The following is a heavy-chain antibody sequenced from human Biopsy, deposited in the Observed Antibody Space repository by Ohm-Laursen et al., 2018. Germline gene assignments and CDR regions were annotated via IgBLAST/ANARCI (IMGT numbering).Heavy chain of an antibody. CDR1: GFTFNNYG. V-gene: IGHV3-30*18. Sequence: SLRLSCTASGFTFNNYGMQWVRQAPGKGLEWVAFIFYDGSNTYYADSVKGRFTISRDNSRDTLYLQISSLRAEDTAVYYCAKDRYNYTPIGGFSMDVWGQGTTVTVSS. D-gene: IGHD5-18*01. CDR2: IFYDGSNT. CDR3: AKDRYNYTPIGGFSMDV. J-gene: IGHJ6*02.